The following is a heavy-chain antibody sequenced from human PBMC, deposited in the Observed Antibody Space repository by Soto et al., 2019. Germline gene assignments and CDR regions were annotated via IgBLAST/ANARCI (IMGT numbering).Heavy chain of an antibody. CDR3: SITLPTSRRIDF. CDR1: GGSISSGGYY. V-gene: IGHV4-31*03. J-gene: IGHJ4*02. CDR2: IYYSGST. D-gene: IGHD2-15*01. Sequence: PSETLSLTCTVSGGSISSGGYYWSWIRQHPGKGLEWIGYIYYSGSTYYNPSLKSRVTISVDTSKNQFSLKLSSVTAADTAVYYCSITLPTSRRIDFRGQGTLVTVSS.